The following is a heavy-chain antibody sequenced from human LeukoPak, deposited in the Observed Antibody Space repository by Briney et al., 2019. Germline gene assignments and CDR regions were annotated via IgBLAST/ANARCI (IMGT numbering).Heavy chain of an antibody. CDR3: ARVVRYSSSWEDY. D-gene: IGHD6-13*01. Sequence: SVKVSCKASGGTFSNYTISWVRQAPGQGLEWMGRIIPILGIANYAQKFQGRVTITADKSTSTAYMELSSLRSEDTAVYYCARVVRYSSSWEDYWGQGTLVTVSS. CDR1: GGTFSNYT. V-gene: IGHV1-69*02. J-gene: IGHJ4*02. CDR2: IIPILGIA.